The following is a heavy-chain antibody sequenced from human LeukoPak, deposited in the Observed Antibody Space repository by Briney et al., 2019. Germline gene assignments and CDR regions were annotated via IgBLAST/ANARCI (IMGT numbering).Heavy chain of an antibody. Sequence: SETLSLTCTVSGGSISSYYWSWIRQPAGEGLEWIGRIYTSGSTNYNPSLKSRVTISVDTSKNQFSLKLSSVTAADTAVYYCARGTLIAAAGMWGQGTLVTVSS. D-gene: IGHD6-13*01. CDR1: GGSISSYY. CDR2: IYTSGST. CDR3: ARGTLIAAAGM. V-gene: IGHV4-4*07. J-gene: IGHJ4*02.